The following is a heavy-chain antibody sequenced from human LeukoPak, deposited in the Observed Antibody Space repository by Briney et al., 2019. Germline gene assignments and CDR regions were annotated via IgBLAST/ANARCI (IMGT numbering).Heavy chain of an antibody. CDR3: ARGRGWGYLVGVVVAAYNWFDP. CDR1: GYTYTSYG. CDR2: ISAYNGNT. D-gene: IGHD2-15*01. J-gene: IGHJ5*02. Sequence: ASVKVSCKASGYTYTSYGISWVRQAPGQGLEWMGWISAYNGNTNYAQKLQGRVTMTTDTSTSTAYMELRSLRSNDTAVYYCARGRGWGYLVGVVVAAYNWFDPWGQGTLVTVSS. V-gene: IGHV1-18*01.